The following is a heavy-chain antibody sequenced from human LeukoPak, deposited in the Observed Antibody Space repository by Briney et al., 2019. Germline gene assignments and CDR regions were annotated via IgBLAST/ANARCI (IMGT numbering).Heavy chain of an antibody. V-gene: IGHV4-30-4*08. CDR1: GDSINTGDHY. J-gene: IGHJ4*02. CDR2: IYHSGTT. Sequence: PSETLSLTCTVSGDSINTGDHYWSWIRQPPGKGLEWIGYIYHSGTTYYNPSVKSRISISVDTSKNQFSLNLRSVTAADTAVYYCARVHYCSGGSCYNLRLFDHWGQGSLVTVSS. D-gene: IGHD2-15*01. CDR3: ARVHYCSGGSCYNLRLFDH.